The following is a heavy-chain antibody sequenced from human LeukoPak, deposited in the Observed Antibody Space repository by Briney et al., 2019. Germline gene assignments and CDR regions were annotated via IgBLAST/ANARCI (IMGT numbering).Heavy chain of an antibody. CDR3: ARVVRGETTRLDY. V-gene: IGHV4-30-2*01. D-gene: IGHD1-7*01. Sequence: SETLSLTCTVSGGSISSGGYYWSWIRQPPGKGLEWIGYIYHSGSTYYNPSLKSRVTISVDRSKNQFSLKLSSVTAADTAVYYCARVVRGETTRLDYWGQGTLVTVSS. CDR1: GGSISSGGYY. CDR2: IYHSGST. J-gene: IGHJ4*02.